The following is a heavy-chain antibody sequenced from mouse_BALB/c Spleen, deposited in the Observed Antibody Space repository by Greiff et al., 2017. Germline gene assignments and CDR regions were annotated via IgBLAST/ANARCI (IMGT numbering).Heavy chain of an antibody. V-gene: IGHV1-26*01. Sequence: EVQLQQSGPELVKPGASVKMSCKASGYTFTDYYMKWVKQSHGKSLEWIGDINPNNGGTSYNQKFKGKATLTVDKSSSTAYMQLNSLTSEDSAVYYCERAPYYYGSSYDYFDYWGQGTTLTVSS. CDR1: GYTFTDYY. J-gene: IGHJ2*01. CDR2: INPNNGGT. D-gene: IGHD1-1*01. CDR3: ERAPYYYGSSYDYFDY.